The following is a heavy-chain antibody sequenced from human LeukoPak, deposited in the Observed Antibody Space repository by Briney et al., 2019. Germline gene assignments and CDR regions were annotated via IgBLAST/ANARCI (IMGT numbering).Heavy chain of an antibody. V-gene: IGHV5-51*01. CDR3: ARTVTVTTGSFDY. CDR1: GYSFTSYW. Sequence: GESLKISCKGSGYSFTSYWIGWVRQMLGKGLEWMGIIYPGDSDTRYSPSFQGQVTISADKSITTAYLQWSSLKASDTAMYSCARTVTVTTGSFDYWGQGTLVTVSS. CDR2: IYPGDSDT. D-gene: IGHD4-17*01. J-gene: IGHJ4*02.